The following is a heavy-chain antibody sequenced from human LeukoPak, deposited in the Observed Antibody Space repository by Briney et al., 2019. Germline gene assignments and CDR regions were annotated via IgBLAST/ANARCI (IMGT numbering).Heavy chain of an antibody. CDR3: ANIAAAGRNY. CDR2: IIPIFGTA. D-gene: IGHD6-13*01. J-gene: IGHJ4*02. V-gene: IGHV1-69*05. Sequence: ASVKVSCKASGGTFSSYAISWVRQAPGQGLEWMGGIIPIFGTANYAQKFQGRVTMTRDTSTSTVYMELSSLRSEDTAVYYCANIAAAGRNYWGQGTLVTVSS. CDR1: GGTFSSYA.